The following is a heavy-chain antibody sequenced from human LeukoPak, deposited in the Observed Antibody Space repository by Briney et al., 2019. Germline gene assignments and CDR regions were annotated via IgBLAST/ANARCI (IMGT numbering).Heavy chain of an antibody. CDR3: ARLAVGGWDIRY. CDR1: GFTVSSNY. V-gene: IGHV3-66*01. CDR2: IYSGGST. Sequence: AGGSLRLSCAASGFTVSSNYMIWVRQAPGKGLMWVSFIYSGGSTHYADSVKGRFTISRDNSKNTLYLQMNSPRAEDTAVYYCARLAVGGWDIRYWGQGTLVTVSS. J-gene: IGHJ4*02. D-gene: IGHD6-19*01.